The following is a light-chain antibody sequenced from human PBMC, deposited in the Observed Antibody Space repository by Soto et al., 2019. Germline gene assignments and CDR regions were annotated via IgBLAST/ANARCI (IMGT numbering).Light chain of an antibody. V-gene: IGKV3-11*01. J-gene: IGKJ5*01. Sequence: EIVLTQSPATLSLSPGERATLSCRGSQSVRSHLVWYQQKPGQAPRILIYEASNRATGIPARFSGSGSGTDFTLTISSLEPEDFAVYYCQQRSDWPITFGQGTRLEIK. CDR2: EAS. CDR3: QQRSDWPIT. CDR1: QSVRSH.